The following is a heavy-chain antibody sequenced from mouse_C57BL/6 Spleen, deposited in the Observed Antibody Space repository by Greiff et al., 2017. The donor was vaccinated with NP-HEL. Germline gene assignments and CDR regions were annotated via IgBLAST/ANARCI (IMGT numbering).Heavy chain of an antibody. CDR3: ARDYGNSGNFDV. V-gene: IGHV5-17*01. CDR1: GFTFSDYG. J-gene: IGHJ1*03. D-gene: IGHD2-1*01. Sequence: EVKLMESGGGLVKPGGSLKLSCAASGFTFSDYGMHWVRQAPEKGLEWVAYISSGSSTIYYADTVKGRFTISRDNAKNTLFLQMTSLRSEDTAMYYCARDYGNSGNFDVWGTGTTVTVSS. CDR2: ISSGSSTI.